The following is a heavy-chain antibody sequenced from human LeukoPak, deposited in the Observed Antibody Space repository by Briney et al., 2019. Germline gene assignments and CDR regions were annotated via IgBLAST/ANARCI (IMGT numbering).Heavy chain of an antibody. V-gene: IGHV4-34*01. J-gene: IGHJ4*02. D-gene: IGHD5-24*01. CDR2: INHVGLT. CDR1: GGSLSDYS. Sequence: PSETPSLTCGVSGGSLSDYSWTWIRQPPGKGLQWIGEINHVGLTNYHPSLKSRVTIAIDTSKNQFSLRLTSVTAADTAVYYCARVYTIMADILDHWGQGALVTVSS. CDR3: ARVYTIMADILDH.